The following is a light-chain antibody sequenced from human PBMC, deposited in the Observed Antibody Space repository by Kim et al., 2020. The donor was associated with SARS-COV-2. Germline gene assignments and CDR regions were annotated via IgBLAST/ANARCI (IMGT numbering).Light chain of an antibody. CDR2: GNS. Sequence: GQRVTISCTGSSSNIGAGYDVHWYQQLPGTAPKLLIYGNSNRPSGVPDRFSGSKSGTSASLAITGLQAEDEADYYCQSYDSSPHVVFGGGTQLTVL. CDR1: SSNIGAGYD. V-gene: IGLV1-40*01. CDR3: QSYDSSPHVV. J-gene: IGLJ2*01.